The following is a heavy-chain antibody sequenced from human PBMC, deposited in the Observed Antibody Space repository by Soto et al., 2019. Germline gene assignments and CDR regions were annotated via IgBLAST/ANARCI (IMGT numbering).Heavy chain of an antibody. J-gene: IGHJ4*02. D-gene: IGHD3-10*01. CDR2: INPSGGST. CDR3: ARGSGAGRRFDY. CDR1: GYTFTSYY. V-gene: IGHV1-46*01. Sequence: QVQLVQSGAEVKKPGASVKVSCKASGYTFTSYYIHWVRQAPGQGLEWMGIINPSGGSTSYAQKFQGRVTMTGDTSTSTVYMELSCLRSEDTAVYYCARGSGAGRRFDYWGQGTLVTVSS.